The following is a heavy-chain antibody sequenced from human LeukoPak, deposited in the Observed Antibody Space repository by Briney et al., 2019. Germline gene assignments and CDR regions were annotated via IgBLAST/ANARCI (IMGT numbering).Heavy chain of an antibody. CDR1: GGSISSSSYY. CDR3: ARRREGTFDY. Sequence: SETLSLTCTVSGGSISSSSYYWGWIRQPPGKGLEWIGSIYYSGSTYYNPSLKSRVTISVDTSKNQFSLKLSSVTAADTAVYYCARRREGTFDYWGQGTLVTVSS. CDR2: IYYSGST. D-gene: IGHD1-26*01. J-gene: IGHJ4*02. V-gene: IGHV4-39*01.